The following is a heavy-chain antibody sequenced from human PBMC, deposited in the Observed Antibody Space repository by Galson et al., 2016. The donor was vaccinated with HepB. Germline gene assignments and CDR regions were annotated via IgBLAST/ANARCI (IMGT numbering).Heavy chain of an antibody. V-gene: IGHV1-8*01. CDR2: INPTKGNT. J-gene: IGHJ2*01. Sequence: SVKVSCKASGYTSSSYDINWVRQASGQGLEWMVWINPTKGNTGSAENFQGRVTMTTNTSISTVYMELSSLRSEDTAVYYCAIPRVSGGYWYFDLWGRGTLVTVSS. D-gene: IGHD5/OR15-5a*01. CDR3: AIPRVSGGYWYFDL. CDR1: GYTSSSYD.